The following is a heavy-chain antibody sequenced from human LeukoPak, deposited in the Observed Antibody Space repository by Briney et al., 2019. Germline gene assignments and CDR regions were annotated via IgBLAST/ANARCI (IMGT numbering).Heavy chain of an antibody. J-gene: IGHJ4*02. CDR2: IYYNGNT. CDR3: ARETYEVLNFRPYYFDY. CDR1: GGSFSSSDYY. V-gene: IGHV4-39*07. Sequence: SETLSLTCSVSGGSFSSSDYYWGWIRQPPGKGLEWIGSIYYNGNTYYKPSLKSRVTISVDTSRMQFSLKLTSLTAADTAVYYCARETYEVLNFRPYYFDYWSQGTLVTVSS. D-gene: IGHD3-22*01.